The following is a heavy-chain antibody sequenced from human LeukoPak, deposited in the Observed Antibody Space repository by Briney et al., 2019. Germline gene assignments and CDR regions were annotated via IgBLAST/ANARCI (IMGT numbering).Heavy chain of an antibody. CDR3: ARGFFSAADYDYVWGSYRYTRGFDY. D-gene: IGHD3-16*02. Sequence: PGGSLRLSCAASGFTFSSFAMSWVRQAPGKGLEWVSAISGSGGSTYYADSVKGRFTISRDNSKNTLYLQMNCLRAEDTAVYYCARGFFSAADYDYVWGSYRYTRGFDYWGQGTLVTVSS. CDR2: ISGSGGST. V-gene: IGHV3-23*01. CDR1: GFTFSSFA. J-gene: IGHJ4*02.